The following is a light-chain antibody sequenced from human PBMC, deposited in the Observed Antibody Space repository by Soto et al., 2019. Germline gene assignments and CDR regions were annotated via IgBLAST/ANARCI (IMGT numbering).Light chain of an antibody. CDR3: SSYTSSSTPYV. Sequence: QSVLTQPASVSGSPGQSITISCTGTSSGVGGYNYVSWYQQHPVKAPKLMIYDVTNRPSGVSDRFSGSKSGNTASLTISGLQAEDEADYYCSSYTSSSTPYVFGTGTKLTVL. CDR1: SSGVGGYNY. V-gene: IGLV2-14*01. J-gene: IGLJ1*01. CDR2: DVT.